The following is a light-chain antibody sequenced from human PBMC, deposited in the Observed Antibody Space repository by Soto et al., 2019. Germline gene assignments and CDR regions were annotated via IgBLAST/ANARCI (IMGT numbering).Light chain of an antibody. Sequence: DIQMTQSPSSLSASVGDRVTITFQASQNINNYLNWYQQKPGRAPKLLIYDASNLEAGVPSRFRGSGSGTDFTLTISSLQPEDFATYYCQQANSYPWTFGQGTKVDIK. CDR1: QNINNY. CDR2: DAS. J-gene: IGKJ1*01. CDR3: QQANSYPWT. V-gene: IGKV1-33*01.